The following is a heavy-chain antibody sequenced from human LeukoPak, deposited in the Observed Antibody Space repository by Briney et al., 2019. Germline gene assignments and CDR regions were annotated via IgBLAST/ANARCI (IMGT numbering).Heavy chain of an antibody. CDR2: INHSGST. J-gene: IGHJ4*02. V-gene: IGHV4-34*01. CDR1: GGSISSYY. Sequence: ASETLSLTCTVSGGSISSYYWSWIRQPPGKGLEWIGEINHSGSTNYNPSLKSRVTISVDTSKNQFSLKLSSVTAADTAVYYCARFYDFWSFDYWGQGTLVTVSS. CDR3: ARFYDFWSFDY. D-gene: IGHD3-3*01.